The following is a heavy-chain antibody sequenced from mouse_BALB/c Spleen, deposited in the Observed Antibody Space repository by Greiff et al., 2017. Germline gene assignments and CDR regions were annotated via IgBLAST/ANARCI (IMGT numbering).Heavy chain of an antibody. CDR3: ANSYDYDGAGFAY. V-gene: IGHV1S137*01. D-gene: IGHD2-4*01. CDR1: GYTFTDYA. CDR2: ISTYYGDA. J-gene: IGHJ3*01. Sequence: VKLQESGAELVRPGVSVKISCKGSGYTFTDYAMHWVKQSHAKSLEWIGVISTYYGDASYNQKFKGKATMTVDKSSSTAYMELARLTSEDSAIYYCANSYDYDGAGFAYWGQGTLVTVSA.